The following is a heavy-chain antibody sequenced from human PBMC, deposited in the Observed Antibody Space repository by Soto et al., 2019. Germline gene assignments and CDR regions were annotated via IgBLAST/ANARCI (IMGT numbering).Heavy chain of an antibody. D-gene: IGHD1-7*01. CDR2: TYYRSRWYN. V-gene: IGHV6-1*01. CDR3: SGTTSPQWYYMDV. Sequence: ESLLRNCAIFGGRRFSNNNAWNWIRLAPSRSLEWLARTYYRSRWYNDYAVSVRSRITVNQDTSKNKISLQLTSVTSEDTAVYYFSGTTSPQWYYMDVWGKGTTVTVSS. J-gene: IGHJ6*03. CDR1: GGRRFSNNNA.